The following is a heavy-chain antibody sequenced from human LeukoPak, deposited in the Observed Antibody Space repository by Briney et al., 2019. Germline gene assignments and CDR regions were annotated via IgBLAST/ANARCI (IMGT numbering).Heavy chain of an antibody. J-gene: IGHJ4*02. Sequence: PSETLSLTCTVSGGSISSYYWSWIRQPPGKGLEWIGYIYYSGSTNYNPSLKSRVTISVDTSKNQFSLKLSSVTTADTAVYYCARGSIVVVVAELYFDYWGQGTLVTVSS. CDR1: GGSISSYY. V-gene: IGHV4-59*01. CDR3: ARGSIVVVVAELYFDY. CDR2: IYYSGST. D-gene: IGHD2-15*01.